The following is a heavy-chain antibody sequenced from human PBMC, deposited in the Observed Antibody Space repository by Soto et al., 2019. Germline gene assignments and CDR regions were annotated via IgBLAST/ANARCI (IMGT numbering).Heavy chain of an antibody. D-gene: IGHD4-17*01. CDR2: ISYDGSNK. J-gene: IGHJ3*02. V-gene: IGHV3-30*18. CDR3: AKGRATVTTIGGAFDI. CDR1: GFTFSSYG. Sequence: PGGSLRLSCAASGFTFSSYGMHWVRQAPGKGLEWVAVISYDGSNKYYADSVKGRFTISRDNSKNTLYLQMNSLRAEDTAVYYCAKGRATVTTIGGAFDIWGQGTMVTVSS.